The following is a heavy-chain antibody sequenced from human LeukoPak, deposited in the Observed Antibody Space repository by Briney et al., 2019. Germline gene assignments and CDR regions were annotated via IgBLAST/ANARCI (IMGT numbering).Heavy chain of an antibody. CDR2: FSAGGGGS. V-gene: IGHV3-23*01. D-gene: IGHD1-14*01. CDR1: GFTVSNHY. Sequence: GGSLRLSCAASGFTVSNHYMNWVRQAPGKGLEWVSSFSAGGGGSYHADSVKGRFTISRDNSKNTLYLQMNSLRVEDTAVYYCAKEAMRKFDLDYWGQGTLVTVSS. CDR3: AKEAMRKFDLDY. J-gene: IGHJ4*02.